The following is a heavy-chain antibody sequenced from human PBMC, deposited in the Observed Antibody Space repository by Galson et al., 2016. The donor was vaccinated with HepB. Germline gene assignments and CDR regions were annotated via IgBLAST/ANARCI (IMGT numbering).Heavy chain of an antibody. Sequence: SLRLSCAASGFTFSSYWMHWVRQAPGKGLVWVARINRDGSSTGYADSVKGRFTISRDNAKNTLYVQMDSLRAEDTAVYYCARGSRDYGSSAPHYWGQGTPVSV. CDR1: GFTFSSYW. CDR2: INRDGSST. D-gene: IGHD3-10*01. J-gene: IGHJ4*02. CDR3: ARGSRDYGSSAPHY. V-gene: IGHV3-74*01.